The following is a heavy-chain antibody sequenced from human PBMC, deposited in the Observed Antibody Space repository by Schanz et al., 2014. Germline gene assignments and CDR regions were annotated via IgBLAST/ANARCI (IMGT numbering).Heavy chain of an antibody. CDR3: AKDISDTSGKDDY. CDR1: GFTFSSYG. CDR2: IWYDGSNK. J-gene: IGHJ4*02. V-gene: IGHV3-33*06. D-gene: IGHD3-22*01. Sequence: VQLVESGGGVVQPGRSLRLSCAASGFTFSSYGMHWVRQAPGKGLEWVAVIWYDGSNKYYADSVKGRFTISRDNSKNTLFLQMNSLRVEDSAIYYCAKDISDTSGKDDYWGQGTLVTVSS.